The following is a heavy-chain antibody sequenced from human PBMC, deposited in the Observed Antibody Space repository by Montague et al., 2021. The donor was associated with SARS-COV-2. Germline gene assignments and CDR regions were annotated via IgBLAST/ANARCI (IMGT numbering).Heavy chain of an antibody. CDR1: GTSFSGYY. CDR3: ARLRDGVVPSPILGVGPYYSYYYMDV. V-gene: IGHV4-34*01. J-gene: IGHJ6*03. Sequence: SETLSLTCAVHGTSFSGYYWNWIRQPPGKGLEWIGEINHGGSTKYSPSLKSRLTISADTSKNQFSLKLTSVAAADTAVDYCARLRDGVVPSPILGVGPYYSYYYMDVWGRGTTVTVSS. D-gene: IGHD3-10*01. CDR2: INHGGST.